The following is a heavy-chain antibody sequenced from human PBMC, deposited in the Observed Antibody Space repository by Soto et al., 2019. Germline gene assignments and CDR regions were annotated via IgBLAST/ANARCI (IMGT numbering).Heavy chain of an antibody. V-gene: IGHV1-69*12. D-gene: IGHD3-16*01. CDR1: GGTFSSYA. J-gene: IGHJ4*02. CDR3: ARGGEWQPLDF. CDR2: IIPIFGTA. Sequence: QVQLVQSGPEVKKPGSSVKVYCKASGGTFSSYAISWVRQAPGQGLEWMGGIIPIFGTANYGQKFQGRATINADESTSTAYMALSSLRSEYTAVYYGARGGEWQPLDFWGQGTLVTVSS.